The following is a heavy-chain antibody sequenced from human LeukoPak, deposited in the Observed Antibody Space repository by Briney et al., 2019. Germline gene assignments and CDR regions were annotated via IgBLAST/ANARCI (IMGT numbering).Heavy chain of an antibody. D-gene: IGHD1-1*01. J-gene: IGHJ3*02. Sequence: SETLSLTCTVSGGSISSYYWSWIRQPPGKGREGIGYIYYSWSTNYNPSLKSRVTISVDTSKNQFSLKLSSVTAADTAVYYCARDRTTRGSAFDIWGQGTMVTVSS. CDR3: ARDRTTRGSAFDI. CDR2: IYYSWST. CDR1: GGSISSYY. V-gene: IGHV4-59*01.